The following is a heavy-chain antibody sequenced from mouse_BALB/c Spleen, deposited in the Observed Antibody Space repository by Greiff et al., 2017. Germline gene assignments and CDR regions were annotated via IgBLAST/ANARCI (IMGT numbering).Heavy chain of an antibody. V-gene: IGHV5-6-5*01. CDR3: ARDGNYGFAY. J-gene: IGHJ3*01. D-gene: IGHD2-1*01. CDR1: GFTFSSYA. CDR2: ISSGGST. Sequence: EVMLVESGGGLVKPGGSLKLSCAASGFTFSSYAMSWVRQTPEKRLEWVASISSGGSTYYPDSVKGRSTISRDNARNILYLQMSSLRSEDTAMYYCARDGNYGFAYWGQGTLVTVSA.